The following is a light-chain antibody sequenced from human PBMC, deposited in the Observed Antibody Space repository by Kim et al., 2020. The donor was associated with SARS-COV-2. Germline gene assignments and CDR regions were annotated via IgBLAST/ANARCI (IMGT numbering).Light chain of an antibody. Sequence: ASVGDRVTITCRASQSISSWLTWYQQRPGKAPKLLIYDASSLESGVPSRFSGSGSGTEFTLTISSLQPDDFATYYCQQYNSYSWTFGQGTKVEIK. CDR3: QQYNSYSWT. V-gene: IGKV1-5*01. CDR2: DAS. J-gene: IGKJ1*01. CDR1: QSISSW.